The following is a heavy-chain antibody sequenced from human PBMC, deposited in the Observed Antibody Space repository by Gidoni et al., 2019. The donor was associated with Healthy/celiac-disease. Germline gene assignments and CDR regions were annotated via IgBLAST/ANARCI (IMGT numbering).Heavy chain of an antibody. CDR3: ARHVDGVVPDY. J-gene: IGHJ4*02. V-gene: IGHV4-39*01. CDR1: GGSISSSSYY. Sequence: QLQLQESGPGLVKPSETLSLTCNVSGGSISSSSYYWGWIRQPPGKGLEWIGSIYYSGSTYYNPSLKSRVTISVDTSKNQFSLKLSSVTAADTAVYYCARHVDGVVPDYWGQGTLVTVSS. D-gene: IGHD2-15*01. CDR2: IYYSGST.